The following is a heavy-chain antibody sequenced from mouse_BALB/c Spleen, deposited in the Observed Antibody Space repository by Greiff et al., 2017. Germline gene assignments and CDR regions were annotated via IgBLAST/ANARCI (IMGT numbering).Heavy chain of an antibody. CDR1: GYSFTDYN. CDR3: AYGSSYDWFAY. J-gene: IGHJ3*01. D-gene: IGHD1-1*01. Sequence: EVKVVESGPELVKPGASVKVSCKASGYSFTDYNMYWVKQSHGKSLEWIGYIDPYNGGTSYNQKFKGKATLTVDKSSSTAFMHLNSLTSEDSAVYYCAYGSSYDWFAYWGQGTLVTVSA. CDR2: IDPYNGGT. V-gene: IGHV1S135*01.